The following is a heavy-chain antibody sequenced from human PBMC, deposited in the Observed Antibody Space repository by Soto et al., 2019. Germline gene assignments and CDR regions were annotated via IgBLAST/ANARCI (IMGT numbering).Heavy chain of an antibody. Sequence: SVKVSCKASGGTFSSYAVSWVRQAPGQGLEWMGGIIPIFGTANYAQKFQGRVTITADESTSTAYMELSSLRSEDTAVYYCARGSYPLGYGMDVWGQGTTVTVSS. CDR1: GGTFSSYA. V-gene: IGHV1-69*13. CDR3: ARGSYPLGYGMDV. CDR2: IIPIFGTA. J-gene: IGHJ6*02.